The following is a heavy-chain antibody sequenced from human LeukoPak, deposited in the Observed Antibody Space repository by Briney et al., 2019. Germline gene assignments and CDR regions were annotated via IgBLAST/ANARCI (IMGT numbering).Heavy chain of an antibody. CDR1: GYTFTSYG. D-gene: IGHD5-18*01. Sequence: RASVKVSCKASGYTFTSYGISWVRQAPGQGLEWMGWISAYNGNTKYAQTLQGRVTMTTDTSTSTAYMELRSLRSDDTSVYYCARVEWHTAMVTGEPDYWGQGTLVTVSS. CDR3: ARVEWHTAMVTGEPDY. V-gene: IGHV1-18*01. CDR2: ISAYNGNT. J-gene: IGHJ4*02.